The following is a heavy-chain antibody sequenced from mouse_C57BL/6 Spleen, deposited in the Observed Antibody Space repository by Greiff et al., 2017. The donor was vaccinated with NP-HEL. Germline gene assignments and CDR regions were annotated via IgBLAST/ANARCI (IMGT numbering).Heavy chain of an antibody. J-gene: IGHJ2*01. CDR2: IRNKANGYTT. D-gene: IGHD1-1*01. CDR1: GFTFTDYY. V-gene: IGHV7-3*01. CDR3: ARCDYGSSYGYYFDD. Sequence: DVQLQESGGGLVQPGGSLSLSCAASGFTFTDYYMSWVRQPPGKALEWLGFIRNKANGYTTEYSASVKVRFTISRDNSQIILYLQMNALRAEDSATYYCARCDYGSSYGYYFDDWGQGTTLTVSS.